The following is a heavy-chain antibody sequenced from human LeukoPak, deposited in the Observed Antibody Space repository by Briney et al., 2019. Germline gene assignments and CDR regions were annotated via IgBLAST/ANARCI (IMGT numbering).Heavy chain of an antibody. Sequence: PGGSLRLSCAASGFTFSSYEMNWVRQAPGKGLEWVSAISSNGGSTYYADSVKGRFTISRDNSKNTLYLQMSSLRAEDTAVYYCVIAVAFDYWGQGTLVTVSS. D-gene: IGHD6-19*01. CDR1: GFTFSSYE. J-gene: IGHJ4*02. V-gene: IGHV3-64D*09. CDR3: VIAVAFDY. CDR2: ISSNGGST.